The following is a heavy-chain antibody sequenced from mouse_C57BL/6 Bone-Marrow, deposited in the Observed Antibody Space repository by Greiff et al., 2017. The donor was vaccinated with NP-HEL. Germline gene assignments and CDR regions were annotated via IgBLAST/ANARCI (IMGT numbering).Heavy chain of an antibody. Sequence: VKLVESGPGLVAPSQSLSITCTVSGFSLTSYGVDWVRQPPGKGLEWLGVIWGGGSTNYNSALMSRLSISKDNSKSQGFIKMNSLQTDDTAMYYCAKRGHYYGSDWYFDVWGTGTTVTVSS. CDR3: AKRGHYYGSDWYFDV. D-gene: IGHD1-1*01. CDR1: GFSLTSYG. CDR2: IWGGGST. V-gene: IGHV2-9*01. J-gene: IGHJ1*03.